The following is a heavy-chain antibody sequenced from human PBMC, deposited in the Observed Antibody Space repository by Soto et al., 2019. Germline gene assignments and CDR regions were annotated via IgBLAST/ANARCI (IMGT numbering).Heavy chain of an antibody. Sequence: PSGTLSLTCTVSGYSISSYDWSWIRQPPGKGLEWIGYIHYSGSTNYNPSLKSRVTISVDTSKNQFSLRLSSVTAADTAVYYCESHGDLRDDPAYSGQGTLVPVSS. V-gene: IGHV4-59*08. CDR3: ESHGDLRDDPAY. CDR1: GYSISSYD. J-gene: IGHJ4*02. CDR2: IHYSGST. D-gene: IGHD7-27*01.